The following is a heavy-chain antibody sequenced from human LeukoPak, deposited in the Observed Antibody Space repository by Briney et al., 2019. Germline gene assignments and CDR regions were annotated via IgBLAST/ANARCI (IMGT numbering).Heavy chain of an antibody. Sequence: SETLSLTCAAYGGSFSGYYWSWIRQPPGKGLEWIGEINHSGSTNYNPSLKSRVTISVDTSKNQFSLKLSSVTAADTAVYYCARGPFGDSGYSYYYYYMDVWGKGTTVTVSS. CDR3: ARGPFGDSGYSYYYYYMDV. CDR1: GGSFSGYY. CDR2: INHSGST. D-gene: IGHD5-12*01. J-gene: IGHJ6*03. V-gene: IGHV4-34*01.